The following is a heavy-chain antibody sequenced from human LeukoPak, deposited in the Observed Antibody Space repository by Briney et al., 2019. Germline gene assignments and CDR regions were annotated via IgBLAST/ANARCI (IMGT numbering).Heavy chain of an antibody. Sequence: PGGSLRLSCAASGFTFSSYGMHWVRQAPGKGLEWVAVIWYDGSNKYYADSVKGRFTISRDNSKNMLYLQMNSLRAEDTAVYYCARDSLPAYYYGSGSYSYYYYGMDVWGQGTAVTVSS. V-gene: IGHV3-33*01. D-gene: IGHD3-10*01. CDR1: GFTFSSYG. CDR3: ARDSLPAYYYGSGSYSYYYYGMDV. J-gene: IGHJ6*02. CDR2: IWYDGSNK.